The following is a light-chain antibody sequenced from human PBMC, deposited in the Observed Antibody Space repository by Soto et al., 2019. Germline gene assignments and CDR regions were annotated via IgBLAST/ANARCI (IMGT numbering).Light chain of an antibody. CDR2: RNN. Sequence: QSVLTQAPSASGTPGQRVTISCSGSSSNVGSNYVYWYQQLPGTAPKLLIYRNNQRPSGVPDRFSGSKSGTSTSLAISGLRSEGEADYYCAAWDDRLSVWLFGGGTKLTVL. CDR1: SSNVGSNY. CDR3: AAWDDRLSVWL. J-gene: IGLJ3*02. V-gene: IGLV1-47*01.